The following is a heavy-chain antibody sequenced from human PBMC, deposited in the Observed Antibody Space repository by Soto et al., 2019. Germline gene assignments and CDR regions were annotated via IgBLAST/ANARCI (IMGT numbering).Heavy chain of an antibody. J-gene: IGHJ3*02. V-gene: IGHV1-69*13. CDR2: IIPIFGTA. CDR1: GGTFSSYA. CDR3: ASEEFYYGSGSGPYAFAI. D-gene: IGHD3-10*01. Sequence: ASVKVSCKASGGTFSSYAISWVRQAPGQGLEWMGGIIPIFGTANYAQKFQGRVTITADESTSTAYMELSSLRSEDTAVYYCASEEFYYGSGSGPYAFAIWGQGTMVTVSS.